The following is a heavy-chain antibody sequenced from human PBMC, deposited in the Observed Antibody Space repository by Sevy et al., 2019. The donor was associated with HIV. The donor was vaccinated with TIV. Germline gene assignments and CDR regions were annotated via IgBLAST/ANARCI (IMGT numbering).Heavy chain of an antibody. V-gene: IGHV3-7*03. Sequence: GGSLRLSCTASRFTFSDSWMHWVRQAPGKGLEWLANINQDGSVIYYVDSVKGRFTISRDNSRNSLFLQMSSLRAGDTATYYCARAIGKDGAYWGQGTLVTVSS. CDR1: RFTFSDSW. CDR2: INQDGSVI. D-gene: IGHD2-8*01. CDR3: ARAIGKDGAY. J-gene: IGHJ4*02.